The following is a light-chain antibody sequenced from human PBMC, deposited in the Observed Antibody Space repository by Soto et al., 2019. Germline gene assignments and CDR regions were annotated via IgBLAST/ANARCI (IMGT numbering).Light chain of an antibody. CDR2: DVY. V-gene: IGLV2-14*01. J-gene: IGLJ2*01. Sequence: QSALTQPASVSGSPGQSITISCTGTSSDVGGYDYVSWFQQYPGKAPSLMLYDVYRRPSGVSYRFSGSKSGNTASLTISGLQAEDEADYYCSSYITTSTVVFGGGTKLTVL. CDR1: SSDVGGYDY. CDR3: SSYITTSTVV.